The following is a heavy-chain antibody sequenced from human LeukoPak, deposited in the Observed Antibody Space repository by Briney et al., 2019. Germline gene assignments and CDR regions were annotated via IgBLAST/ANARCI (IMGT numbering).Heavy chain of an antibody. CDR3: AKVPLAAPGSSLVY. J-gene: IGHJ4*02. CDR2: MNPNCGNT. V-gene: IGHV1-8*03. CDR1: VYTFNDYE. Sequence: ASVTDSLTCTVYTFNDYEINWVGQATGQGREGMGWMNPNCGNTGYAQKFQGRVTITRNTSISTAYMELSSLRSEATATYYCAKVPLAAPGSSLVYWGQGTLVTVSS. D-gene: IGHD6-13*01.